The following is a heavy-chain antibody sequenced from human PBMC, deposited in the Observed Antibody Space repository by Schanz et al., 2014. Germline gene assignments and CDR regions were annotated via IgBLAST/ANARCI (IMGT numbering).Heavy chain of an antibody. CDR2: ISSSGST. Sequence: EGQLLESGGGLVQPGGSLRLSCAASGFTFSSYGMSWVCQAPGKGLEWVSGISSSGSTYYADSVKGRFTISRDNSRNTLFLQMESLRAEDTAVYYCVKDLQRELLRDDHYYGMDVWGQGTTVTVSS. CDR1: GFTFSSYG. J-gene: IGHJ6*02. CDR3: VKDLQRELLRDDHYYGMDV. D-gene: IGHD1-26*01. V-gene: IGHV3-23*01.